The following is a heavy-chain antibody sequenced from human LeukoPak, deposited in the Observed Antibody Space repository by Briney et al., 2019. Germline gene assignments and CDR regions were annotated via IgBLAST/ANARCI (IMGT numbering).Heavy chain of an antibody. CDR3: ARDSYVGALPYYFDY. CDR1: GGSISSYY. Sequence: SETLSLTCTVSGGSISSYYWSWIRQPAGKGLEWIGRIYTSGSTNYNPSLKSRVTMSVDTSKNQFSLKLSSVTAADTAVYYCARDSYVGALPYYFDYWGQGTLVTVSS. V-gene: IGHV4-4*07. D-gene: IGHD1-26*01. J-gene: IGHJ4*02. CDR2: IYTSGST.